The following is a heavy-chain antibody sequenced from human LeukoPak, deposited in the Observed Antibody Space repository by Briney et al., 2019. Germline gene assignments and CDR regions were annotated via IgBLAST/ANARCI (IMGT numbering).Heavy chain of an antibody. CDR2: IYPGDSDT. V-gene: IGHV5-51*01. Sequence: GEPLKISCKGSGYSFTTYWIGWVRQMPGKGLEWMGIIYPGDSDTRYSPSFQGQVTISADKSISTAYLQWSSLKASDTAMYYCATPYSSSSIAYWGQGTLVTVSS. CDR1: GYSFTTYW. J-gene: IGHJ4*02. D-gene: IGHD6-6*01. CDR3: ATPYSSSSIAY.